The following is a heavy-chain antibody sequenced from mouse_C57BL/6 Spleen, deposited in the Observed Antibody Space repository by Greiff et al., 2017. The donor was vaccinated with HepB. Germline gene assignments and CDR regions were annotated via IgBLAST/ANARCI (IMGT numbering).Heavy chain of an antibody. Sequence: DVQLVESGGGLVKPGGSLKLSCAASGFTFSDYGMHWVRQAPEKGLEWVAYISSGSSTIYYADTVKGRFTIARDNAKNTLFLQMTSLRSEDTAMYYCARGGLRWYFDVWGTGTTVTVSS. CDR1: GFTFSDYG. D-gene: IGHD3-3*01. CDR2: ISSGSSTI. CDR3: ARGGLRWYFDV. V-gene: IGHV5-17*01. J-gene: IGHJ1*03.